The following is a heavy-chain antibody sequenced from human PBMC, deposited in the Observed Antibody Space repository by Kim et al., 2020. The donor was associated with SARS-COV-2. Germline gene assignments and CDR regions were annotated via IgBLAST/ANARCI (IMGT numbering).Heavy chain of an antibody. CDR3: AKEKSRIWDF. Sequence: GSTCYADAGKGRFTISRDNSENSLHMQMNSLTIEDSALYYCAKEKSRIWDFWGQGTLVTVSS. V-gene: IGHV3-43*01. CDR2: GST. D-gene: IGHD3-16*01. J-gene: IGHJ4*02.